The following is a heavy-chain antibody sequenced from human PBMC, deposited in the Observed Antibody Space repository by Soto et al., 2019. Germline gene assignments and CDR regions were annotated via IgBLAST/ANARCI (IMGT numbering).Heavy chain of an antibody. V-gene: IGHV3-30*18. CDR1: GFTFSSYG. D-gene: IGHD2-2*01. CDR3: AKRGEDCSSTSCYYYYGMDV. Sequence: GGSLRLSCAASGFTFSSYGMHWVRQAPGKGLEWVAVISYDGSNKYYADSVKGRFTISRDNSKNTLYLQMNSLRAEDTAVYYCAKRGEDCSSTSCYYYYGMDVWGQGTTVTVSS. J-gene: IGHJ6*02. CDR2: ISYDGSNK.